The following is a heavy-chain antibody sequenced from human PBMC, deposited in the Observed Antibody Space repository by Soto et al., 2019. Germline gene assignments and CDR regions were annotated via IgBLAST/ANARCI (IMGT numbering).Heavy chain of an antibody. J-gene: IGHJ3*02. Sequence: SGGSLRLSXAASGFTFSTYAMSWVRQAPGKGLEWASAISAGGGSTYYADSVKGRFTISRDNFINTLYLQMNSLRTEDTAVYYCAHPRGYGVFDAYDIWGQGAMVTVSS. V-gene: IGHV3-23*01. CDR3: AHPRGYGVFDAYDI. CDR2: ISAGGGST. D-gene: IGHD4-17*01. CDR1: GFTFSTYA.